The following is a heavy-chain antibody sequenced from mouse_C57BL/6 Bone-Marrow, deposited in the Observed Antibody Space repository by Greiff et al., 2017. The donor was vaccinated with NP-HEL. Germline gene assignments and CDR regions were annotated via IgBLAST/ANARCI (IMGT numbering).Heavy chain of an antibody. D-gene: IGHD2-4*01. CDR2: IYPGSGNT. CDR3: ARYDYDV. CDR1: GYTFTDYY. Sequence: QVQLQQSGAELVRPGASVKLSCKASGYTFTDYYINWVKQRPGQGLEWIARIYPGSGNTYYNEKFKGKATLTAEKSSSTAYMQLSSLTSEDSAVYFCARYDYDVWGTGTTVTVSS. J-gene: IGHJ1*03. V-gene: IGHV1-76*01.